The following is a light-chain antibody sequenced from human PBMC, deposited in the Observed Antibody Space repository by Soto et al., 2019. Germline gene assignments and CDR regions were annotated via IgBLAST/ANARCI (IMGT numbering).Light chain of an antibody. Sequence: ASQGISDSLNWYQQKPGKAPKLLIYDASNLETGVTSMFSGSGSAADLTIPIGSLQPEDIATYFCLQSDSLPLPFGGVTKVAIK. V-gene: IGKV1-33*01. CDR2: DAS. CDR1: QGISDS. CDR3: LQSDSLPLP. J-gene: IGKJ4*01.